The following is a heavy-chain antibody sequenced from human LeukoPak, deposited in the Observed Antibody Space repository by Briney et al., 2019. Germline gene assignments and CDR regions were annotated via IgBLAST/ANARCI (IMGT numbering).Heavy chain of an antibody. CDR2: IISYNGNT. V-gene: IGHV1-18*01. J-gene: IGHJ4*02. CDR1: GYTFTSYC. Sequence: GASVKVSCKASGYTFTSYCISWVRQAPGQGLEWMGWIISYNGNTNYAQKLQGRVTMTTDTSTSTAYKELRSLRSDDTAVYYCARDLVWFGELLSSGAYFDYWGQGTLVTVSS. D-gene: IGHD3-10*01. CDR3: ARDLVWFGELLSSGAYFDY.